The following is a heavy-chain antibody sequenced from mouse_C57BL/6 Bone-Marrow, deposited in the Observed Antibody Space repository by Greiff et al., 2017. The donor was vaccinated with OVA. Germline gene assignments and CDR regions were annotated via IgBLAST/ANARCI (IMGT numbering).Heavy chain of an antibody. Sequence: QVQLQQSGAELVKPGASVKISCKASGYPFSTYWRNWVKQRPGKGLEWIGQIYPGDGDTNYNGKFKGKATRTADKSSSTAYMQLSSLTSADSAVYFCARGAYWGQGTLVTVSS. CDR3: ARGAY. V-gene: IGHV1-80*01. CDR1: GYPFSTYW. CDR2: IYPGDGDT. J-gene: IGHJ3*01.